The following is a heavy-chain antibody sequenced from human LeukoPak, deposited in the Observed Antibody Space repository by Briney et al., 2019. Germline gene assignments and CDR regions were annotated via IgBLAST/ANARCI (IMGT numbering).Heavy chain of an antibody. CDR1: GFTVSNNY. V-gene: IGHV3-66*02. Sequence: GGSLRLSCAASGFTVSNNYMSWVRQAPGKGLEWVSVIYSGDNTYYVESVKGRFTISRDNSKNTLFPQMNRLRAEDTAVYYCARALVGYCSSTSCPDAFDIWGQGTMVTVSS. D-gene: IGHD2-2*01. CDR2: IYSGDNT. J-gene: IGHJ3*02. CDR3: ARALVGYCSSTSCPDAFDI.